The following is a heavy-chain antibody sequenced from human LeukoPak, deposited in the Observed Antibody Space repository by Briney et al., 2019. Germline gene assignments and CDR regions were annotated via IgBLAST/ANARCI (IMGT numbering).Heavy chain of an antibody. D-gene: IGHD1-26*01. CDR1: GFTFSNYA. V-gene: IGHV3-23*01. CDR3: ARGPYSGSYRFFAF. J-gene: IGHJ4*02. CDR2: ISGSGGST. Sequence: GGSLRLSCAASGFTFSNYAMSWVRQAPGKGLEWVSVISGSGGSTYYADSVKGRFTVSRDTSKNTLYLQMSSLRGEDTAVYYCARGPYSGSYRFFAFSGQETLVTASP.